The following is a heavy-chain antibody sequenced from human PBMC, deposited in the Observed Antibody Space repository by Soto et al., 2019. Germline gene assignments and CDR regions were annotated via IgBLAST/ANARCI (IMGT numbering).Heavy chain of an antibody. J-gene: IGHJ5*02. D-gene: IGHD3-3*01. CDR2: IKTKNYGATT. CDR1: GFSFRTAW. V-gene: IGHV3-15*07. CDR3: TADLRGSAFSSP. Sequence: EVQLVESGGGLVSRGGSLRLSCAASGFSFRTAWMNLVRQAPGKGLEWVGRIKTKNYGATTDNPRPVKGRVTISRNDSRHTLYLEMNALSTEYTAIYYCTADLRGSAFSSPWGQGTLVTVSS.